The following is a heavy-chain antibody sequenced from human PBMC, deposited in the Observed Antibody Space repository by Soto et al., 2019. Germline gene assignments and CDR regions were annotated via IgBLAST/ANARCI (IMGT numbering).Heavy chain of an antibody. CDR1: GGSISSYY. D-gene: IGHD1-26*01. J-gene: IGHJ4*02. CDR3: ARGTVGATVDY. Sequence: QVQLQESGPGLVKPSETLSLTCTVSGGSISSYYWSWIRQPPGKGLEWIGYIYYSGSTNYNPSLSSXXTXSXXTPKNQFSLKLSSVTAADTAVYYCARGTVGATVDYWGQGTLVTVSS. V-gene: IGHV4-59*01. CDR2: IYYSGST.